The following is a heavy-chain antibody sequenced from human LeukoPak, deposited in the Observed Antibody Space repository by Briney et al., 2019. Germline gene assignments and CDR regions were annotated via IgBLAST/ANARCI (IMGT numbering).Heavy chain of an antibody. J-gene: IGHJ4*02. V-gene: IGHV3-23*01. CDR1: GFTFNTCA. Sequence: GGSLRLSCAGSGFTFNTCAMNWVRQAPGKGLEWVSAISGAGISTYYADSVKGRFTISRDNSKNTLFLQMNSLRAEDSAAYYCAKDVRGYCSSTSCPKDSWGQGALVTVSP. CDR3: AKDVRGYCSSTSCPKDS. CDR2: ISGAGIST. D-gene: IGHD2-2*01.